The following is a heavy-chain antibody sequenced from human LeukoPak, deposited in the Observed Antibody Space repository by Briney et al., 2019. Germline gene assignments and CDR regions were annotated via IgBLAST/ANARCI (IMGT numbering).Heavy chain of an antibody. CDR2: INGDGSST. Sequence: PRGSLRLSCAASGFTLSYYWMHWVRQGPGKGLVWVSTINGDGSSTNYADSVKGRFTISRDNAKNTLYLEMNSLRVEDTAVYYCARDPRNKGFDPWGQGTLVTVSS. J-gene: IGHJ5*02. D-gene: IGHD1/OR15-1a*01. CDR3: ARDPRNKGFDP. CDR1: GFTLSYYW. V-gene: IGHV3-74*01.